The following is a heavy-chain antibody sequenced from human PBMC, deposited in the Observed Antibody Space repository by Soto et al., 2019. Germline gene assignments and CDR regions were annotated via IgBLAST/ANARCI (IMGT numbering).Heavy chain of an antibody. Sequence: QVQLQQWGAGLLKPSETLSLTCAVYGGSFSGYYWSWIRQSPGKGQEWIGEINHGGGTNYNPSLKSRVTISVDTSKNQFSLKMSSVTAADTAVSYCARHSSWLELDYWGQGTLVTVSS. CDR1: GGSFSGYY. CDR2: INHGGGT. D-gene: IGHD1-1*01. J-gene: IGHJ4*02. V-gene: IGHV4-34*01. CDR3: ARHSSWLELDY.